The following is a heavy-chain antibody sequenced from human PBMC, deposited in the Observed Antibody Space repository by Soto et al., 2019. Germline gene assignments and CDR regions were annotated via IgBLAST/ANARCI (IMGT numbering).Heavy chain of an antibody. CDR1: GGSFSGYY. Sequence: SETLSLTCAVYGGSFSGYYWSWIRQPPGKGLEWIGEINHSGSTNYNPSLKSRVTISVDTSKNQFSLKLSSVTAADTAVYYCARVRRVTMVRASYYGMDVWGQGTTVTVSS. D-gene: IGHD3-10*01. CDR3: ARVRRVTMVRASYYGMDV. J-gene: IGHJ6*02. CDR2: INHSGST. V-gene: IGHV4-34*01.